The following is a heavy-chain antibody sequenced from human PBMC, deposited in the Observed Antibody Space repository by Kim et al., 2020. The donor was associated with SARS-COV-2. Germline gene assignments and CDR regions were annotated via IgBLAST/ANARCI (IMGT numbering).Heavy chain of an antibody. V-gene: IGHV3-23*01. CDR1: GFTFSNYA. CDR2: IRGSGGST. Sequence: GGSLRLSCAASGFTFSNYAMSWVRQAPGKGLEWVSGIRGSGGSTYYADSVKGRFTISRDNSKNTLYLQVNSLRAEDTAVYYCAKEVGVFDYWGQGTLVTVSS. J-gene: IGHJ4*02. CDR3: AKEVGVFDY.